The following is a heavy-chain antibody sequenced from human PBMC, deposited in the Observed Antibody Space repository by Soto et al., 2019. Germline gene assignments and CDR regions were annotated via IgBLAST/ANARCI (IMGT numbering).Heavy chain of an antibody. D-gene: IGHD4-4*01. CDR3: ARDRDYSFDY. CDR1: GFIFTSYS. J-gene: IGHJ4*02. CDR2: IDGRTGTI. Sequence: EVQLVESGGGLVQPGGSLRLSCVASGFIFTSYSLNWVRQAPGKGLEWVSYIDGRTGTISYADSVKGRFTISGDKAKNSLYLQMNSLRDEDTAVYHCARDRDYSFDYWGQGTLVTVSS. V-gene: IGHV3-48*02.